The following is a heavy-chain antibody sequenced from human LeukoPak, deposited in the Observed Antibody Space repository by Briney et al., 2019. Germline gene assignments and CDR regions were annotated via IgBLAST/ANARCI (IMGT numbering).Heavy chain of an antibody. CDR2: ISSSSSYI. CDR1: GFTFSSYS. J-gene: IGHJ4*02. CDR3: ARDETTVTPIDY. Sequence: GGSLRLSCAASGFTFSSYSMNRVRQAPGEGLEWVSSISSSSSYIYYADSVKGRFTISRDNAKNSLYLQMNSLRAEDTAVYYCARDETTVTPIDYWGQGTLVTVSS. D-gene: IGHD4-17*01. V-gene: IGHV3-21*01.